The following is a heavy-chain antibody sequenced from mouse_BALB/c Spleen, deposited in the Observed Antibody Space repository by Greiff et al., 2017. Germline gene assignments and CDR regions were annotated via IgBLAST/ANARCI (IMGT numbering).Heavy chain of an antibody. CDR3: ARQGLRLRGAMDY. CDR1: GFAFSSYD. D-gene: IGHD1-2*01. CDR2: ISSGGGST. Sequence: EVQRVESGGGLVKPGGSLKLSCAASGFAFSSYDMSWVRQTPEKRLEWVAYISSGGGSTYYPDTVKGRFTISRDNAKNTLYLQMSSLKSEDTAMYYCARQGLRLRGAMDYWGQGTSVTVSS. V-gene: IGHV5-12-1*01. J-gene: IGHJ4*01.